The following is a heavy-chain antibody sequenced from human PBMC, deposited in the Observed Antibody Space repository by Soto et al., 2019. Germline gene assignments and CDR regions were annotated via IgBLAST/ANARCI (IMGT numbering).Heavy chain of an antibody. J-gene: IGHJ6*03. D-gene: IGHD6-13*01. CDR2: IRSKAYGGTT. CDR1: GFTFGDYA. Sequence: GGSLRLSCTASGFTFGDYAMSWVRQAPGKGLEWVGFIRSKAYGGTTEYAASVKGRFTISRDDSKSIAYLQMNSLKTEDTAVYYCTRDSRQAYYYYDYMDVWGKGTTVTVSS. CDR3: TRDSRQAYYYYDYMDV. V-gene: IGHV3-49*04.